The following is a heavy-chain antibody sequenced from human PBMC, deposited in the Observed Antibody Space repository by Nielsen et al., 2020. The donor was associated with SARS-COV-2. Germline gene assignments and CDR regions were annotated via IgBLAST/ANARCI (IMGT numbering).Heavy chain of an antibody. V-gene: IGHV1-46*01. CDR1: GYTFTSYY. J-gene: IGHJ5*02. D-gene: IGHD3-9*01. CDR3: ARDTARYDILTGYYMGRTLNWFDP. CDR2: INPSGGST. Sequence: ASVKVSCKASGYTFTSYYMHWVRQAPGQGLEWMGIINPSGGSTSYAQKFQGRVTMTRDTSTSTVYMELSSLRSEDTAVYYCARDTARYDILTGYYMGRTLNWFDPWGQGTLVTVSS.